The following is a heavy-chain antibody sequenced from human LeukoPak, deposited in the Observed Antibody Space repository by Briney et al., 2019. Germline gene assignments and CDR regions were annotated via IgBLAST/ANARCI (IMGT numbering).Heavy chain of an antibody. J-gene: IGHJ4*02. V-gene: IGHV3-11*01. D-gene: IGHD2-8*02. CDR1: GFAFSNYY. CDR3: AADITGYFDY. CDR2: ISGSGGVI. Sequence: PGGSLRLSCEASGFAFSNYYMTWVRQAPGRGLESLSYISGSGGVIYYADSVKGRFTISRDNAKNSLYLQMNSLRAEDTAVYYCAADITGYFDYWGQGALVTVSS.